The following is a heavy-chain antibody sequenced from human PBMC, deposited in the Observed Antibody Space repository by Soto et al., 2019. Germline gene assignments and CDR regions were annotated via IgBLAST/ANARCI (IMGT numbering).Heavy chain of an antibody. CDR1: GYTLTTFA. CDR3: AMVDNYVTPTPQDV. CDR2: INAGNGNT. J-gene: IGHJ6*02. D-gene: IGHD3-16*01. V-gene: IGHV1-3*01. Sequence: QVQLVQSGAEVKKPGASVKVSCKASGYTLTTFAMHWVRQAPGQGLEWMGWINAGNGNTHYASKVQGRLTMTTDTSTSTAYMDLGSLTSDDTAVYYCAMVDNYVTPTPQDVWGQGTTVTVSS.